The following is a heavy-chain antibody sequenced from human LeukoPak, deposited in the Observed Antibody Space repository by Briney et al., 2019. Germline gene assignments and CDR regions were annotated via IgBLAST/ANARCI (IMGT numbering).Heavy chain of an antibody. CDR2: INHSGST. CDR3: ARSMITFGGVIVPLADY. Sequence: SETLSLTCAVYGGSFSGYYWSWICQPPGKGLEWIGEINHSGSTNYNPSLKSRVTISVDTSKNQFSLKLSSVTAADTAVYYCARSMITFGGVIVPLADYWGQGTLVTVSS. V-gene: IGHV4-34*01. D-gene: IGHD3-16*02. J-gene: IGHJ4*02. CDR1: GGSFSGYY.